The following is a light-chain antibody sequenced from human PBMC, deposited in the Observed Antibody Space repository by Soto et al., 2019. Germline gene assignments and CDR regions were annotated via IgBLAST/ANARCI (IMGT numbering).Light chain of an antibody. J-gene: IGLJ1*01. CDR2: EVS. CDR3: SSYTSGSTPYV. CDR1: RSDVGGYNY. Sequence: QSALTQPASVSGSPGQSITISCTGTRSDVGGYNYVSWYQHHPGTAPKLMIYEVSNRPSGVSSRFSGSRSGNTASLTISGLQAEDVADYFCSSYTSGSTPYVFGTATKLTVL. V-gene: IGLV2-14*01.